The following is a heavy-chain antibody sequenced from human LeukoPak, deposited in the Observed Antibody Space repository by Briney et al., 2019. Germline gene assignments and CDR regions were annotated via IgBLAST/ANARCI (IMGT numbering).Heavy chain of an antibody. Sequence: SVNVSCKASVGTFSSYAISWVRQAPGQGLEWMGGIIPIFGTANYAQKFQGRVTITADESTSTAYMELSSLRSEDTAVYYCARVTRSSGWYRPDYWGQGTLVTVSS. CDR1: VGTFSSYA. V-gene: IGHV1-69*13. J-gene: IGHJ4*02. CDR3: ARVTRSSGWYRPDY. CDR2: IIPIFGTA. D-gene: IGHD6-19*01.